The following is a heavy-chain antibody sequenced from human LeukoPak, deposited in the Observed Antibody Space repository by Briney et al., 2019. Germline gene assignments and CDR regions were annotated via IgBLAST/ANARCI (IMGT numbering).Heavy chain of an antibody. CDR1: GFSFSTYA. Sequence: PGGSLILSCAPSGFSFSTYAMNWVRQAPGKGLEWVSAISGSGGNTYYADSVRGRFTISRDNSKSTLYLQMNSLRAEDTAIYFCASGGGSGGYYSPFDYWGQGTLVTVSS. CDR3: ASGGGSGGYYSPFDY. CDR2: ISGSGGNT. J-gene: IGHJ4*02. V-gene: IGHV3-23*01. D-gene: IGHD1-26*01.